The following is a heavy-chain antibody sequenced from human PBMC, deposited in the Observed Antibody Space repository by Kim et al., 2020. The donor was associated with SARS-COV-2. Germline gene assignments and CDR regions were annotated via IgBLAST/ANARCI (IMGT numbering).Heavy chain of an antibody. CDR3: ARVGYSSSWYLGWFDP. Sequence: GGSLRLSCAASGFTFSDYYMSWIRQAPGKGLEWVSYISSSSSYTNYADSVKGRFTISRDNAKNSLYLQMNSLRAEDTAVYYCARVGYSSSWYLGWFDPWGQGTLVTVSS. J-gene: IGHJ5*02. V-gene: IGHV3-11*05. D-gene: IGHD6-13*01. CDR2: ISSSSSYT. CDR1: GFTFSDYY.